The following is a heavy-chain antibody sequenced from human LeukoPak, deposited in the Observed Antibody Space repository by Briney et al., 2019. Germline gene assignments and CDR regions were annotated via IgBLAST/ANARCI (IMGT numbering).Heavy chain of an antibody. CDR3: AKSGAARFDI. D-gene: IGHD6-6*01. V-gene: IGHV3-30*04. CDR1: GFTFSSYA. J-gene: IGHJ3*02. CDR2: ISYDGSNK. Sequence: GGSLRLSCAASGFTFSSYAMHWVRQAPGKGLEWVAVISYDGSNKYYADSVKGRFTISRDNSKNTLYLQMNSLRAEDTAVYYCAKSGAARFDIWGQGTMVTVSS.